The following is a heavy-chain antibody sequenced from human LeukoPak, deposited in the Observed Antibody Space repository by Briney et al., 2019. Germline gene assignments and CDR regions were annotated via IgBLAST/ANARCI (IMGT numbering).Heavy chain of an antibody. D-gene: IGHD5-12*01. CDR1: GGSISSSSYY. Sequence: PSETLSLTCTVSGGSISSSSYYWGWIRQPPGKGLEWIGSIYYSGSTYYNPSLKSRVTISVDTSKNQLSLKLSSVTAADTAVYYCARGIVATMFSSRRSYYFDYWGQGTLVTVSS. J-gene: IGHJ4*02. CDR3: ARGIVATMFSSRRSYYFDY. CDR2: IYYSGST. V-gene: IGHV4-39*01.